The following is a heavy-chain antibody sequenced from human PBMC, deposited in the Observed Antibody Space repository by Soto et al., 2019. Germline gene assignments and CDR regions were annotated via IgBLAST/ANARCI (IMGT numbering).Heavy chain of an antibody. CDR2: INAGNGNT. D-gene: IGHD3-3*01. V-gene: IGHV1-3*01. J-gene: IGHJ5*02. CDR3: AREEDSSYYDFWSGYYGRCFDP. CDR1: GYTFTSYA. Sequence: ASVKVSCKASGYTFTSYAMHWVRQAPGQRLEWMGWINAGNGNTKYSQKFQGRVTITRDTSASTAYMELSSLRSEDTAVHYCAREEDSSYYDFWSGYYGRCFDPWGQGTLVTVSS.